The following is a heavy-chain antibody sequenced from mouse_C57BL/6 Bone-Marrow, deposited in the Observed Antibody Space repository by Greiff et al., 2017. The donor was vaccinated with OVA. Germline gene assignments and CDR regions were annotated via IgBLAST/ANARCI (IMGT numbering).Heavy chain of an antibody. CDR3: ARLYYYAGSSVPYCYFDD. CDR2: ISNGGGST. Sequence: EVKVVESGGGLVQPGGSLKLSCAASGFTFSDYYMYWVRQTPEKRLEWVAYISNGGGSTYYPDTVKGRITISRDNAKNTLYLQMSRLKSEDKAMYDCARLYYYAGSSVPYCYFDDWGTGTTVTVSS. CDR1: GFTFSDYY. V-gene: IGHV5-12*01. D-gene: IGHD1-1*01. J-gene: IGHJ1*03.